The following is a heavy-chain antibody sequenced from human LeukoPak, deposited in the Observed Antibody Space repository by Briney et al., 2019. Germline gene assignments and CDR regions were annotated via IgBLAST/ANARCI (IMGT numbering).Heavy chain of an antibody. CDR3: ARGPPYYDILTGYYPNWFDP. J-gene: IGHJ5*02. Sequence: SETLSLTCAVYGGSFSGCYWSWIRQPPGKGLEWIGEISHSGSTNYNPSLKSRVTISVDTSKNQFSLKLSSVTAADTAVYYCARGPPYYDILTGYYPNWFDPWGQGTLVTVSS. CDR2: ISHSGST. V-gene: IGHV4-34*01. D-gene: IGHD3-9*01. CDR1: GGSFSGCY.